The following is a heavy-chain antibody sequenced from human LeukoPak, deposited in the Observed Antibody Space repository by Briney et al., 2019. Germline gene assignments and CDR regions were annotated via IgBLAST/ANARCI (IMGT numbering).Heavy chain of an antibody. V-gene: IGHV3-30*18. CDR1: GFIFSHYG. J-gene: IGHJ4*02. CDR2: ISSDGSNK. Sequence: GGSLRLSCAASGFIFSHYGMHWVRQAPGKGLEWVAVISSDGSNKYYADSVKGRFTISRDNSKNTLYLQMNSLRAEDTAVYYCANQREDYYDSSGSTDYWGQGTLVTVSS. D-gene: IGHD3-22*01. CDR3: ANQREDYYDSSGSTDY.